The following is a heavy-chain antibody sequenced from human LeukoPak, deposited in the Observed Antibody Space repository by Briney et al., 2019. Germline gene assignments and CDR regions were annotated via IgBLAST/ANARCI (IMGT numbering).Heavy chain of an antibody. J-gene: IGHJ4*02. D-gene: IGHD6-25*01. Sequence: PGGSLRLSCVVSEFNFRNYWMSWVRQTPGKGLEWVANIKRDGSDKYYVDSVKGRFIISRDNAKNSLYLQMNSLRDEDTAVYYCARDSAAHGGYWGQGTPVIVSS. CDR1: EFNFRNYW. CDR3: ARDSAAHGGY. CDR2: IKRDGSDK. V-gene: IGHV3-7*03.